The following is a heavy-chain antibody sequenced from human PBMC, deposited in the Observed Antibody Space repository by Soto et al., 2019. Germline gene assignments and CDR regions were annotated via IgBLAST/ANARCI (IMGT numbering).Heavy chain of an antibody. V-gene: IGHV4-39*07. D-gene: IGHD5-12*01. CDR1: GGSISRSGYY. CDR2: IYYSGST. J-gene: IGHJ4*02. Sequence: SETLSLTCTVSGGSISRSGYYWGWIRQPPGKGLEWIGYIYYSGSTYYNPSLKSRVTISVDTSKNQFSLKLSSVTAADTAVYYCAGGPGVARNYWGQGTLVTVSS. CDR3: AGGPGVARNY.